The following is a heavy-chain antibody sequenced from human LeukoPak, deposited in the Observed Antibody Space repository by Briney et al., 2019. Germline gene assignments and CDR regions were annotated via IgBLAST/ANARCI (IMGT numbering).Heavy chain of an antibody. CDR2: FYYAGST. D-gene: IGHD6-19*01. Sequence: PSETLSLTCTVSGGSFSSGGYYWSWIRQHPGKGLEWIGYFYYAGSTYFNPSLKSRVTISVDTSKNQLSLKLSSVTAADTAVYYCAREREYSSGWFGYYFDFWGQGTLVTVSS. CDR1: GGSFSSGGYY. CDR3: AREREYSSGWFGYYFDF. J-gene: IGHJ4*02. V-gene: IGHV4-31*03.